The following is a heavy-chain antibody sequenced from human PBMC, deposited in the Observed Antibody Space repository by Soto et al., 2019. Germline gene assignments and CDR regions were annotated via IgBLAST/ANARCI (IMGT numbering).Heavy chain of an antibody. V-gene: IGHV1-69*13. CDR1: GVTFSSYA. J-gene: IGHJ4*02. D-gene: IGHD5-18*01. CDR3: ASRTAMECHFDY. CDR2: IIPIFGTA. Sequence: SVKVSCKASGVTFSSYAISWVRQAPGQGLEWMGGIIPIFGTANYAQKFQGRVTITADESTSTAYMELSSLRSEDTAVYYCASRTAMECHFDYWGQGTLVTVSS.